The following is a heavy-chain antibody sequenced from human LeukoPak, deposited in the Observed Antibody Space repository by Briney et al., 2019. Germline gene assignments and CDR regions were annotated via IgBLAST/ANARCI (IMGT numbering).Heavy chain of an antibody. D-gene: IGHD5-12*01. CDR1: GGSFSGYY. Sequence: SETLSLTCAVYGGSFSGYYWSWIRQPPGKGLEWIGEINHSGSTNYNPSLRSRVTISVDTSKNQFSLKLSHVTAADTAVYYCARGRLATKFLYYYYYGMDVWGQGTTVTVSS. V-gene: IGHV4-34*01. CDR2: INHSGST. CDR3: ARGRLATKFLYYYYYGMDV. J-gene: IGHJ6*02.